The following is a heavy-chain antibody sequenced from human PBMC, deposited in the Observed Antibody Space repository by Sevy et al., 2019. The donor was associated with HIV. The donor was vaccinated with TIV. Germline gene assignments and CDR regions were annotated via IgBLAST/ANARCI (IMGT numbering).Heavy chain of an antibody. CDR1: GDSISGYY. V-gene: IGHV4-59*01. CDR2: RFYTRST. CDR3: ARGDPELLYGMDV. J-gene: IGHJ6*02. Sequence: SETLSLTCTVSGDSISGYYWSWIRLPPGKGLEWIGYRFYTRSTNDNPSLKSRVTMSKDTSKNQISLKLSSVTAADTALYYSARGDPELLYGMDVWGQGTTVTVSS. D-gene: IGHD1-7*01.